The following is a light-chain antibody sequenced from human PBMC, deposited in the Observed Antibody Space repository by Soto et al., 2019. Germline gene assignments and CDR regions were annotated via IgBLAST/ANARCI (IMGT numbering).Light chain of an antibody. CDR2: EVT. J-gene: IGLJ2*01. V-gene: IGLV2-8*01. CDR3: SSYAGSNSVV. CDR1: SRDVGAFNF. Sequence: QSVLTQPPSASGSPGQSVTISCTGTSRDVGAFNFVSWYQQHPGKAPKPLIYEVTKRPSGVPDRFSASKSGNTASLTVSGLQAEDEADYYCSSYAGSNSVVFGGGTKVTVL.